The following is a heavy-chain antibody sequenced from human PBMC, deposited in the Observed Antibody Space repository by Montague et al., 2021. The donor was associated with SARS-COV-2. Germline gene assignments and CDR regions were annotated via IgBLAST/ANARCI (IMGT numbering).Heavy chain of an antibody. CDR2: INHSGST. D-gene: IGHD3-22*01. J-gene: IGHJ5*02. V-gene: IGHV4-34*01. CDR3: ARRPYYYDSSGQFDP. Sequence: SETLSLTCAVYGGSFSGYYWNWIRQPPGKGLEWIGEINHSGSTNYNPSLKSRVTMSVDTSKSQFSLKLSSVTAADTAVYYCARRPYYYDSSGQFDPWGQGVLVTVSS. CDR1: GGSFSGYY.